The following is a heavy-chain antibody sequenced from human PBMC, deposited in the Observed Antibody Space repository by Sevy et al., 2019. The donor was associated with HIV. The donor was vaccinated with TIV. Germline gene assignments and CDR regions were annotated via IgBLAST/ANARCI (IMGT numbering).Heavy chain of an antibody. D-gene: IGHD6-6*01. CDR3: ARDSLEYSGSSVWFDP. CDR1: GFTFSSYS. V-gene: IGHV3-21*01. J-gene: IGHJ5*02. CDR2: ISSSSSYI. Sequence: GGSLRLSCAASGFTFSSYSMNWVRQAPGKGLEWVSSISSSSSYIYYADSVKGRFTISRDNAKNSLYLQMNSLRAEETAVYYCARDSLEYSGSSVWFDPWGQGTLVTVSS.